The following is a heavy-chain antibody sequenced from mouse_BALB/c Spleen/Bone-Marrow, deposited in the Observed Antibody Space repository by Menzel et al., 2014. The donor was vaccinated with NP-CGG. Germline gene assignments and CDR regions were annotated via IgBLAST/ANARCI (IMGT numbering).Heavy chain of an antibody. CDR1: GFTFTTYA. Sequence: VQLVESGGGLVKPEGSLRLSCAASGFTFTTYAMSWVRQTPGKGLEWVGRISSKSNYTATHYADSVKDRFTISRDDSRNIYHLQMNILKAEDTAIYYCVRQSAWHFDVWGAGTTVTVSS. CDR2: ISSKSNYTAT. CDR3: VRQSAWHFDV. J-gene: IGHJ1*01. V-gene: IGHV10-1*02.